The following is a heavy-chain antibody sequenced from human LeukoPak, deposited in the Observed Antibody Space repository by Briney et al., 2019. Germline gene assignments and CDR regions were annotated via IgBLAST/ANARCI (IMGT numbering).Heavy chain of an antibody. Sequence: ASVRVSCKASGYTFTSYYMHWVRQAPGQGLEWMGIINPSGGSTSYAQKFQGRVTMTRDMSTSTVYMELSSLRSEDTAVYYCAREGLVDGYDYGGYFDYWGQGTLVTVSS. CDR2: INPSGGST. V-gene: IGHV1-46*01. D-gene: IGHD5-12*01. CDR1: GYTFTSYY. CDR3: AREGLVDGYDYGGYFDY. J-gene: IGHJ4*02.